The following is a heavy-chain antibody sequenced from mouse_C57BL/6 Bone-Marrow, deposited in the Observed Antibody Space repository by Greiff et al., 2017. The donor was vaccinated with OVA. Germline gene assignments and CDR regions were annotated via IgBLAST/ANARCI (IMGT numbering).Heavy chain of an antibody. CDR2: IYPGSGNT. D-gene: IGHD1-1*01. V-gene: IGHV1-66*01. Sequence: VKLQESGPELVKPGASVKISCKASGYSFTSYYIHWVKQRPGQGLEWIGWIYPGSGNTKYNEKFKGKATLTADTSSSTAYMQLNSLTSEDSAVYYCARVTTVVATDYWGQGTTLTVSS. CDR3: ARVTTVVATDY. CDR1: GYSFTSYY. J-gene: IGHJ2*01.